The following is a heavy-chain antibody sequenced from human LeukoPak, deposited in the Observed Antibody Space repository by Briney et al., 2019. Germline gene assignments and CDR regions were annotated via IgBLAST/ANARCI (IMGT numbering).Heavy chain of an antibody. CDR3: ARTVGIVKLDY. Sequence: APVKVSDKASRYTFTASYMLWGSQAPGQGLEWMGWINPNSGGTNSAQRFQGRVTMTRDTSISTTYMELSSLRSDDTAVYYCARTVGIVKLDYWGHRTLVTVSS. J-gene: IGHJ4*01. V-gene: IGHV1-2*02. CDR1: RYTFTASY. D-gene: IGHD1-26*01. CDR2: INPNSGGT.